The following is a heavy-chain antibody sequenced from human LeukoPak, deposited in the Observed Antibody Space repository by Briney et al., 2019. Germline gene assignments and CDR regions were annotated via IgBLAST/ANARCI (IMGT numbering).Heavy chain of an antibody. Sequence: GGSLRLSCAASGFTLSSYSMNWVRQAPGKGLEWFSCISSSSTYIYYAHSVKGRFTISRDNAKNSLHLQMNRLRVEDTAVYYCARSYYDILTGQPYYFDYWGQGALVTVSS. CDR1: GFTLSSYS. CDR3: ARSYYDILTGQPYYFDY. CDR2: ISSSSTYI. D-gene: IGHD3-9*01. V-gene: IGHV3-21*01. J-gene: IGHJ4*02.